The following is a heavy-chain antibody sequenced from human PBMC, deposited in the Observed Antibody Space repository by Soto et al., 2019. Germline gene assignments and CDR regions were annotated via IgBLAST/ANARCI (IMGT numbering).Heavy chain of an antibody. CDR3: ASSITMVRGVIITRYYYGMDV. CDR1: GGSFSGYY. CDR2: INHSGST. Sequence: SETLSLTCAVYGGSFSGYYWSWIRQPPGKGLEWIGEINHSGSTNYNPSLKSRVTISVDTSKNQFSLKLSSVTAADTAVYYCASSITMVRGVIITRYYYGMDVWGQGTTVTVS. J-gene: IGHJ6*02. V-gene: IGHV4-34*01. D-gene: IGHD3-10*01.